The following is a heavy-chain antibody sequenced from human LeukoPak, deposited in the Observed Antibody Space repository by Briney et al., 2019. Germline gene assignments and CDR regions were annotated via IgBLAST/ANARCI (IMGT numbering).Heavy chain of an antibody. V-gene: IGHV4-39*07. J-gene: IGHJ6*02. CDR2: IYYSGST. CDR1: GGSISSGTYY. CDR3: ARDLGGSYHTRPLYYYYYGMDV. Sequence: PSETLSLACIVSGGSISSGTYYWGWIRQPPGKGLEWIGSIYYSGSTYYNPSLKSRVTISVDTSKNQFSLKLSSVTAADTAVYYCARDLGGSYHTRPLYYYYYGMDVWGQGTTVTVSS. D-gene: IGHD1-26*01.